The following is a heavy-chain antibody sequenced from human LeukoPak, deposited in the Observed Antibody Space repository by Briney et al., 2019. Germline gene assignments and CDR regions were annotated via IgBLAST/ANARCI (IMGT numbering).Heavy chain of an antibody. Sequence: GGSLRLSCAASGFTFSSYSMNWVRQAPGKGLEWVSSISSSSSYIYYADSVKGRFTISRDNAKNSLYLQMNSLRAEDTAVYYCARVQRVWDIVVVPAAPTPRKGYYGMDVWGQGTTVTVSS. D-gene: IGHD2-2*01. CDR1: GFTFSSYS. CDR3: ARVQRVWDIVVVPAAPTPRKGYYGMDV. J-gene: IGHJ6*02. CDR2: ISSSSSYI. V-gene: IGHV3-21*01.